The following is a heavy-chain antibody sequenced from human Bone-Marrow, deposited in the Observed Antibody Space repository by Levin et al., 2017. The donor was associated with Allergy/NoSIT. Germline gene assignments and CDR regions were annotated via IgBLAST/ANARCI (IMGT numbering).Heavy chain of an antibody. D-gene: IGHD3-3*01. V-gene: IGHV3-7*01. Sequence: GGSLRLSCAASGFTFSSYWMSWVRQAPGKGLEWVANIKQDGSEKYYVDSVKGRFTISRDNAKNSLYLQMNSLRAEDTAVYYCARDRFTIFGVVISNGMDVWGQGTTVTVSS. CDR1: GFTFSSYW. CDR3: ARDRFTIFGVVISNGMDV. J-gene: IGHJ6*02. CDR2: IKQDGSEK.